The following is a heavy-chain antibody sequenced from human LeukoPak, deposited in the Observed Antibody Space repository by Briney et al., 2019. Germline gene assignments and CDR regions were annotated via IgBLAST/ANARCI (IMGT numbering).Heavy chain of an antibody. CDR1: GFTFDDYA. Sequence: AGGSLRLSCAASGFTFDDYAMHWVRQGPGKGLEWVSLISWDGDSTYYADSVKGRFTISRDNSKNSLYLQMNSLRAEDTALYYCAKPSSEREDYFDYWGQGTLVTVSS. V-gene: IGHV3-43D*03. CDR3: AKPSSEREDYFDY. CDR2: ISWDGDST. D-gene: IGHD1-1*01. J-gene: IGHJ4*02.